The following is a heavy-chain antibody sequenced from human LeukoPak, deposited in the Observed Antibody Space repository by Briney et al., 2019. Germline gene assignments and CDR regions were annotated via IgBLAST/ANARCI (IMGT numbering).Heavy chain of an antibody. CDR1: AYTFTGYY. J-gene: IGHJ5*02. Sequence: ASVKVSCKASAYTFTGYYIHWVRQAPGQGLEWMGWINPNSGGTKYAQKFQGRVTMTRDTSISTAYMELSRLRSDDTAVYYCARDLGTVTTNWFDPWDQGTLVTVSS. D-gene: IGHD4-17*01. V-gene: IGHV1-2*02. CDR2: INPNSGGT. CDR3: ARDLGTVTTNWFDP.